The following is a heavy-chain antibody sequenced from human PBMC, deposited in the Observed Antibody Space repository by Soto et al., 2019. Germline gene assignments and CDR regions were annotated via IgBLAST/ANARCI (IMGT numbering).Heavy chain of an antibody. J-gene: IGHJ4*02. CDR1: GFTVSSNY. CDR3: ASRQGY. Sequence: GGSLGLSCAASGFTVSSNYMSWVRQAPGKGLEWVSVIYSGGSTYYADSVKGRFTISRDNSKNTLYLQMNSLRAEDTAVYYCASRQGYWGQGTLVTVSS. V-gene: IGHV3-66*01. CDR2: IYSGGST.